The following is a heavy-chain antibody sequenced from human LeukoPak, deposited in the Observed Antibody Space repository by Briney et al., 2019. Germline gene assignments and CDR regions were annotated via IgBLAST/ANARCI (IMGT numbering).Heavy chain of an antibody. V-gene: IGHV4-34*01. CDR2: INHSGST. J-gene: IGHJ5*02. CDR3: ARAKGTVTKEDWFDP. Sequence: SETLSLTCAVYGGSFSGYYWSWIRQPPGKGLEWIGEINHSGSTNYNPSLKSRVTISVDTSKNQFPLKLSSVTAADTAVYYCARAKGTVTKEDWFDPWGQGTLVTVSS. D-gene: IGHD4-17*01. CDR1: GGSFSGYY.